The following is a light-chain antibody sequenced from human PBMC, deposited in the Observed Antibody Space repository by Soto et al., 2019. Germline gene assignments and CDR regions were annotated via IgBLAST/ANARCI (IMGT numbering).Light chain of an antibody. CDR1: QSVSGSY. V-gene: IGKV3-20*01. J-gene: IGKJ1*01. CDR2: SAS. CDR3: QQYGSTRWT. Sequence: EIVLTQSPGTLSLSPGERATLSCRASQSVSGSYLAWYQQKPGQAPRLLIYSASSRATGIPDRFSGSESGTDFTLTISRLEPEDFAVYYCQQYGSTRWTFGQGTKVEIK.